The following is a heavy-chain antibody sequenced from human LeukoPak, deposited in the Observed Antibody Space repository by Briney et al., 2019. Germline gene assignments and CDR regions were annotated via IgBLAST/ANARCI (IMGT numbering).Heavy chain of an antibody. D-gene: IGHD6-13*01. Sequence: SVKVSCKASGSTFSSYAISWVRQAPGQGLEWMGGIIPIFGTANYAQKFQGRVTITADESTSTAYMELSSLRSEDTAVYYCASKHPPTAARYDAFDIWGQGTMVTVSS. V-gene: IGHV1-69*13. CDR1: GSTFSSYA. CDR2: IIPIFGTA. J-gene: IGHJ3*02. CDR3: ASKHPPTAARYDAFDI.